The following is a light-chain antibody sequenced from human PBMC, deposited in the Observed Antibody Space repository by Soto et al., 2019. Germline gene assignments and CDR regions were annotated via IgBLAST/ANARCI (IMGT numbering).Light chain of an antibody. CDR3: QQYNSIFGT. Sequence: DSQVTQSPSTPSASVGDRCTHTCRASQSISSWLAWYQQKPGKAPKLLIYQASSLESGVPSRFSGSGSGTEFTLTISSLQPDDFEPYYCQQYNSIFGTFGQGTKVDIK. J-gene: IGKJ1*01. V-gene: IGKV1-5*03. CDR1: QSISSW. CDR2: QAS.